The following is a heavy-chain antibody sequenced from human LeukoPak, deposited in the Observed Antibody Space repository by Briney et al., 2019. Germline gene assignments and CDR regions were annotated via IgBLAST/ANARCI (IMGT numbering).Heavy chain of an antibody. V-gene: IGHV1-69*08. D-gene: IGHD6-13*01. Sequence: SVKVSCKASGGTFSSYTISWVRQAPGQGLEWMGRIIPILGTANYAQKFQGRVTMTTDTSTSTAYMELRSLRSDDTAVYYCAREIAAAEGSNWFDPWGQGTLVTVPS. CDR2: IIPILGTA. J-gene: IGHJ5*02. CDR1: GGTFSSYT. CDR3: AREIAAAEGSNWFDP.